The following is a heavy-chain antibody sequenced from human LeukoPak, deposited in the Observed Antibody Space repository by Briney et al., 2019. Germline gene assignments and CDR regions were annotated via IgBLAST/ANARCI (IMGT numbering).Heavy chain of an antibody. D-gene: IGHD3-10*01. V-gene: IGHV1-8*03. CDR1: GYTFTSYD. CDR2: MTPNSGNT. J-gene: IGHJ4*02. CDR3: ARGHGRAYGSGKEYYFDY. Sequence: ASVKVSCKASGYTFTSYDINWVRQATGQGLEWIGWMTPNSGNTGYAQKFQGRVTITRNTSISTAYMELSSLRSQDTAVYYCARGHGRAYGSGKEYYFDYWGQGTLVTVSS.